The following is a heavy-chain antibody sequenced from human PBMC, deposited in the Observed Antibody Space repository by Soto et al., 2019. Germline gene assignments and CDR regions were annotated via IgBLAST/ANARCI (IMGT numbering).Heavy chain of an antibody. CDR3: GKSPWRAAADFDY. V-gene: IGHV3-30*18. Sequence: GGSLRLSCAASGFTFSIYGMHWVRQAPGKGLEWVAVISYDGSNKYYADSVKGRFTISRDNSKNTLYLQMNSLRAEDTAVYYCGKSPWRAAADFDYWGQGTLVTVSS. CDR1: GFTFSIYG. CDR2: ISYDGSNK. D-gene: IGHD6-13*01. J-gene: IGHJ4*03.